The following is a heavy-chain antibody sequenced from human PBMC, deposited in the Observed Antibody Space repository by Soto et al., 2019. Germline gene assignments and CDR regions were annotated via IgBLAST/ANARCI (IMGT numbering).Heavy chain of an antibody. Sequence: EVQLVESGGGLVQPGGSLRLSCAVSGLTVNSNYMSWVRQAPGKGLEWVSVIYTDGTTYYRDSVKGRFTISRDNSNNTLYLQMTSLRAEDTAVYYCARAAGLFWGQGTLVSVSS. V-gene: IGHV3-66*01. CDR3: ARAAGLF. CDR2: IYTDGTT. J-gene: IGHJ4*02. D-gene: IGHD3-22*01. CDR1: GLTVNSNY.